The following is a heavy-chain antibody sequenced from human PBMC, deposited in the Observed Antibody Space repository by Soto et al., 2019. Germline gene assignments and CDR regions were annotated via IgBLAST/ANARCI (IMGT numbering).Heavy chain of an antibody. CDR1: GFTFSSYG. CDR2: IWYDGSNK. V-gene: IGHV3-33*01. Sequence: PGGSLRLSCAASGFTFSSYGMHWVRQAPGKGLEWVAVIWYDGSNKYYADSVKGRFTISRDNSKNTLYLQMNSLRAEDTAVYYCARAGSGDAFDIWGQGTMVTVSS. CDR3: ARAGSGDAFDI. J-gene: IGHJ3*02. D-gene: IGHD3-10*01.